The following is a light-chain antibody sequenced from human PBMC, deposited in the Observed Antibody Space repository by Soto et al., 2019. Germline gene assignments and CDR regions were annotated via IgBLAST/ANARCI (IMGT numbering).Light chain of an antibody. CDR1: QSVSSY. CDR3: QQRSNWPVT. CDR2: DAS. Sequence: EIVLTQSPGTLSLSPGEGATLSCRASQSVSSYLAWYQQKPGQAPRLLIYDASTRATGISARFSGSGSGTDFTLTISSLEPEDFAIYYCQQRSNWPVTFGQGTKVDI. V-gene: IGKV3-11*01. J-gene: IGKJ1*01.